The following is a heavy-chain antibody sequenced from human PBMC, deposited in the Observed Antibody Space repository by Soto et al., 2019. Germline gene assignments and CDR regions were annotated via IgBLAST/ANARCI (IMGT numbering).Heavy chain of an antibody. J-gene: IGHJ6*03. Sequence: SETLSLTCTVSGGSISSYYWSWIRQPPGKGLEWIGYIYYSGSTNYNPSLKSRVTISVDTSKNQFSLKLSSVTAADTAVYYCARTGGSGSYYKGKNYYYMDVWGKGTTVTVSS. CDR3: ARTGGSGSYYKGKNYYYMDV. CDR2: IYYSGST. CDR1: GGSISSYY. V-gene: IGHV4-59*08. D-gene: IGHD3-10*01.